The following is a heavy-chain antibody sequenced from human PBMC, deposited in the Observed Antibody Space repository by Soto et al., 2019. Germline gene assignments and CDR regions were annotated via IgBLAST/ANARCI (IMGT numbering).Heavy chain of an antibody. Sequence: QVQLVQSGAEVKKPGASVKVSCKASGYTFTNFGISWVRQAPGQGLEWMGWISAYNGNTNYAQNFQGRVTMSTDTSTCTGSMELRSLRSDVTVVYYCARGVTPIDYWGQGTLVTVSS. CDR1: GYTFTNFG. D-gene: IGHD2-21*02. V-gene: IGHV1-18*01. CDR2: ISAYNGNT. J-gene: IGHJ4*02. CDR3: ARGVTPIDY.